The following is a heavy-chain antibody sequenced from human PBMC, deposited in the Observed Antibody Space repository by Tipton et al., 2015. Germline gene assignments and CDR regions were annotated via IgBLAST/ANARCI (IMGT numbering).Heavy chain of an antibody. CDR1: SDSISKYY. V-gene: IGHV4-59*01. J-gene: IGHJ4*02. CDR3: ARARGRHGGLIDS. CDR2: IQYSGST. D-gene: IGHD4-23*01. Sequence: TLSLTCSVSSDSISKYYWSWIRQPPGKELEWIGYIQYSGSTNYNPSLESRVTISVDTSKTQFSLKMSSVTASDTAVYYCARARGRHGGLIDSWGQGILVTVSS.